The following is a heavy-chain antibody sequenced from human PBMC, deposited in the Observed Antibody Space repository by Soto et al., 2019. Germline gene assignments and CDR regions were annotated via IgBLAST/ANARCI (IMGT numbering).Heavy chain of an antibody. CDR3: AKGVGSYYFGIDN. Sequence: EVQLLESGGGLVQPGXSLRLSCAASGFTFSSYAMSWVRQAPGKGLEWVSAMSNSGGSTNYADSVKGRFTISRDNSKNTLYLQMNSLKAEATAVYYCAKGVGSYYFGIDNWGQGTLVTVSS. CDR1: GFTFSSYA. V-gene: IGHV3-23*01. D-gene: IGHD1-26*01. CDR2: MSNSGGST. J-gene: IGHJ4*02.